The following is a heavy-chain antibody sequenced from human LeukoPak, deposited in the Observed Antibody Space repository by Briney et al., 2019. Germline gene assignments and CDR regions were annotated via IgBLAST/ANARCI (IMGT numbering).Heavy chain of an antibody. CDR2: IIPIFGTA. D-gene: IGHD5-18*01. Sequence: GASVKVSCTASGGTFSSYAISWVRQAPGQGLEWMGGIIPIFGTANYAQKFQGRVTITADKSTSTAYMELSSLRAADTAVYYCARSVDTAMVTGWFDPWGQGTLVTVSS. J-gene: IGHJ5*02. V-gene: IGHV1-69*06. CDR3: ARSVDTAMVTGWFDP. CDR1: GGTFSSYA.